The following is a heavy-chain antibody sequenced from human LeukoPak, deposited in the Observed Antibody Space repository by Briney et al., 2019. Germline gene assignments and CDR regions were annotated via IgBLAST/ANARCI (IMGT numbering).Heavy chain of an antibody. CDR1: GFTFSSYG. V-gene: IGHV3-30*18. J-gene: IGHJ4*02. Sequence: PGGSLRLSCAASGFTFSSYGMHWVRQAPGKGLEWVAVISYDGSNKYYADSVKGRFTISRDNSKNTLYLQMNSLRAEDTAVYYCAKDAIDGYNPFYFDYWGQGTLVTVSS. D-gene: IGHD5-24*01. CDR3: AKDAIDGYNPFYFDY. CDR2: ISYDGSNK.